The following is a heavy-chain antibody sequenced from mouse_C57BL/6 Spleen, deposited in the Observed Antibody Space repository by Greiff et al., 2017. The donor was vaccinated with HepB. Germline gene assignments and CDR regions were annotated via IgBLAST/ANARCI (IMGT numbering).Heavy chain of an antibody. V-gene: IGHV1-52*01. CDR1: GYTFTSYW. CDR2: IDPSDSET. J-gene: IGHJ4*01. Sequence: QVQLQQPRAELVRPGSSVKLSCKASGYTFTSYWMHWVKQRPIQGLEWIGNIDPSDSETHYNQKFKDKATLTVDKSSSTAYMQLSSLTSEDSAVYYCARRDGYGYAMDYWGQGTSVTVSS. CDR3: ARRDGYGYAMDY. D-gene: IGHD2-2*01.